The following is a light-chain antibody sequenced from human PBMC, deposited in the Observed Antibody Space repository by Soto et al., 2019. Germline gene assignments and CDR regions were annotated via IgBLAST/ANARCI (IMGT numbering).Light chain of an antibody. V-gene: IGKV3-20*01. CDR1: QSVSSSS. J-gene: IGKJ1*01. Sequence: EIVLTQSPGTLSLSPGERATFSCRDSQSVSSSSLAWYQKKPGQAPRILIYGASSRAAGVPDRFSCSGSGTDFTLTISRLEPEDFAVYYCQQYGSSLTWAFGQGTKVDIK. CDR3: QQYGSSLTWA. CDR2: GAS.